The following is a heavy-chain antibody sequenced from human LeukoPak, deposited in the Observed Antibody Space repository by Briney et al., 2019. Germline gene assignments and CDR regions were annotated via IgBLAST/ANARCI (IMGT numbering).Heavy chain of an antibody. CDR2: VSNSGST. D-gene: IGHD6-6*01. J-gene: IGHJ4*02. CDR1: GGSISTYF. CDR3: ALAARRSASFDY. Sequence: SETLSLTCTVSGGSISTYFCTWIRQPPGKGLEWIGYVSNSGSTNYNPSLKSRVTISVDTSKNQFFLKLNSLTPADTAVYYCALAARRSASFDYWGQGTLVTVSS. V-gene: IGHV4-59*01.